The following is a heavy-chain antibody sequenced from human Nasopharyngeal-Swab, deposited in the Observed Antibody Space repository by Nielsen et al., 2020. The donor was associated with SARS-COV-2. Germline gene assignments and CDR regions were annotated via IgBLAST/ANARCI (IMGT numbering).Heavy chain of an antibody. D-gene: IGHD3-3*01. V-gene: IGHV4-39*01. CDR2: IYYSGST. CDR3: ARHQGFTIFGVVIRGAFDI. Sequence: GSLRLSCTVSGGSISSSSYYWGWIRQPPGKGLEWIGSIYYSGSTYYNPSLKSRVTISVDTSKNQFSLKLSSVTAADTAVYYCARHQGFTIFGVVIRGAFDIWGQGTMVTVSS. J-gene: IGHJ3*02. CDR1: GGSISSSSYY.